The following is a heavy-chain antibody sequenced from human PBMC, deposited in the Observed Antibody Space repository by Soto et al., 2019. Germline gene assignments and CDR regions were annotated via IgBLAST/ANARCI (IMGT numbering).Heavy chain of an antibody. Sequence: QVQLVQSGAEVKKPGSSVKVSCKASGGTFSSYAISWVRQAPGQGLEWMGGIIPIFGTANYAQKFQGRVTITADESTSTAYVERSSLRSEDTAVYYWEREGGEPYYFDYWGQGTLVTVSS. CDR3: EREGGEPYYFDY. D-gene: IGHD3-10*01. CDR2: IIPIFGTA. V-gene: IGHV1-69*01. J-gene: IGHJ4*02. CDR1: GGTFSSYA.